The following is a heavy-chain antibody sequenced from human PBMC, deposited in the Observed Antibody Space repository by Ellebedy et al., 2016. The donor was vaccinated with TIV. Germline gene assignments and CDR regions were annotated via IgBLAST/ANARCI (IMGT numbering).Heavy chain of an antibody. J-gene: IGHJ3*02. D-gene: IGHD6-19*01. CDR1: GGSISNNNW. Sequence: MPSETLSPTCAVPGGSISNNNWWSSVRQSPGQGLEWNGAIYHSGSTNYNPSLKTPVTISVDNSKSQFYLILSSVTAADTAVYYCSRLRYTSGWYAAFDIWGQGTVVTVSS. V-gene: IGHV4-4*02. CDR2: IYHSGST. CDR3: SRLRYTSGWYAAFDI.